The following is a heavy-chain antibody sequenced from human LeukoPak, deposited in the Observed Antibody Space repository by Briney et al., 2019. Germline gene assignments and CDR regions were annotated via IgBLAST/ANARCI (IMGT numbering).Heavy chain of an antibody. CDR1: GYTFTSYA. V-gene: IGHV1-3*01. Sequence: ASVKVSCKASGYTFTSYAMHWVRQAPGQRLEWMGWINAGNGNTKYSQKFQGRVTITRDTSASTGYMELSSLRSEDTAVYYCARGPQGSGSYYTVDYWGQGTLVTVSS. J-gene: IGHJ4*02. CDR3: ARGPQGSGSYYTVDY. D-gene: IGHD3-10*01. CDR2: INAGNGNT.